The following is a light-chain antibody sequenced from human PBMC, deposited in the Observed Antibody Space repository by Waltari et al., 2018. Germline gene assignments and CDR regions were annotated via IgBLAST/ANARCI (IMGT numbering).Light chain of an antibody. J-gene: IGKJ1*01. CDR3: QQYYNTPQT. V-gene: IGKV4-1*01. Sequence: DIVMTQSPASLAVSLGERVTINCKSSQSVLCSSNNKNYLLWYQQKPGQPPKLLIYWASTRESGVPDRFSGSGSETDFTLTISSLQAEDVAVYFCQQYYNTPQTFGQGTKVEIK. CDR2: WAS. CDR1: QSVLCSSNNKNY.